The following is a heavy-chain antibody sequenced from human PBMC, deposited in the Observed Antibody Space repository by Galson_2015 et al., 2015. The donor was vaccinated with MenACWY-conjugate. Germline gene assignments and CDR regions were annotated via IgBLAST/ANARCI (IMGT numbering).Heavy chain of an antibody. CDR2: IRYDGSNK. CDR3: AKDTKAGGGEYYFDY. Sequence: SLRLSCAASGFTFSSYGMHWVRQAPGKGLEWVAFIRYDGSNKYYADSVKGRFTISRDNSKNTLYLQMNSLRAEDTAVYYCAKDTKAGGGEYYFDYWGQGTLVTVSS. D-gene: IGHD3-16*01. CDR1: GFTFSSYG. V-gene: IGHV3-30*02. J-gene: IGHJ4*02.